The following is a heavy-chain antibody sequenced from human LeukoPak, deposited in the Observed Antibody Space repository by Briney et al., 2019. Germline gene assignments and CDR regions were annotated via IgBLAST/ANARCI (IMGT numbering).Heavy chain of an antibody. Sequence: GSLRLSCAASGFTVSSNYMSWVRQAPGKGLEWVSAISGSGGSTYYADSVKGRFTISRDNSKSTLYLQMNSLRAEDTAVYYCAKGLTRIAAARPCKWGQGTLVTVSS. CDR1: GFTVSSNY. J-gene: IGHJ4*02. CDR3: AKGLTRIAAARPCK. CDR2: ISGSGGST. D-gene: IGHD6-13*01. V-gene: IGHV3-23*01.